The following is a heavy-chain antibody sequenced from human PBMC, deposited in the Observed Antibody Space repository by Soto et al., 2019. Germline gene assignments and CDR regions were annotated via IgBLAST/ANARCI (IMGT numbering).Heavy chain of an antibody. CDR1: GFTFSDYY. CDR2: ISSSGSTI. CDR3: SREVYSSSLPTYCSCYGMDV. V-gene: IGHV3-11*01. D-gene: IGHD6-6*01. J-gene: IGHJ6*02. Sequence: QVQLVESGGGLVKPGGSLRLSCAASGFTFSDYYMSWIRQAPGKGLEWVSYISSSGSTIYYADSVKGRFTISRDNAKNSLGLEVNSLRAQDTSVYYCSREVYSSSLPTYCSCYGMDVWGQGTTVTVSS.